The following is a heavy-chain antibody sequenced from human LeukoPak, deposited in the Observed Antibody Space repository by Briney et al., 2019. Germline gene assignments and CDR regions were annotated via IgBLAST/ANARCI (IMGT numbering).Heavy chain of an antibody. CDR1: GASISDYY. CDR3: ARANYYDRDAFDM. CDR2: TYYRGST. Sequence: PSETLSLTCSVSGASISDYYWSWIRQPPGKGLEWIGNTYYRGSTNYNPSLKSRVTVSVDTSKNQFSLRLTSVTAADTGVYYCARANYYDRDAFDMWGQGTMVTVSS. J-gene: IGHJ3*02. D-gene: IGHD3-22*01. V-gene: IGHV4-59*01.